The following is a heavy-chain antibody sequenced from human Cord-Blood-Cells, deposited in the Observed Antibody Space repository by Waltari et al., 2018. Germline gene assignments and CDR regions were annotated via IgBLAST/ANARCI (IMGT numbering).Heavy chain of an antibody. Sequence: EVQLVESGGGLVKPGGSLRLSCAASVFTLSSYSINWVRQAPGKGLEWVSSISSSSSYIYYADSVKGRFTISRDNAKNSLYLQMNSLRAEDTAVYYCARDLDSLVAFDIWGQGTIVTVSS. J-gene: IGHJ3*02. CDR1: VFTLSSYS. CDR2: ISSSSSYI. V-gene: IGHV3-21*01. D-gene: IGHD5-18*01. CDR3: ARDLDSLVAFDI.